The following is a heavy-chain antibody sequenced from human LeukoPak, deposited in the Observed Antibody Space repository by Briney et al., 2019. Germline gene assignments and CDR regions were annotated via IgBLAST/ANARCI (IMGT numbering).Heavy chain of an antibody. D-gene: IGHD2-15*01. J-gene: IGHJ4*02. CDR2: IYSDNT. CDR1: GFTVSSKF. CDR3: ARRAGAYSHPYDY. V-gene: IGHV3-53*01. Sequence: GGSLRLSCTVSGFTVSSKFMSWVRQARGKGLEGVSFIYSDNTHYSDFGKGRFTISRDNTKNTLYLQMHSLRAENTAVYYCARRAGAYSHPYDYWGQGTLVTVSS.